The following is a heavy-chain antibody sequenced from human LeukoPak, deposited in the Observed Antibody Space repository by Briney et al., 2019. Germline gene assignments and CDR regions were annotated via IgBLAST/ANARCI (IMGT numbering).Heavy chain of an antibody. Sequence: SETLSLTCAVYGGSFSGYYWSWIRQPPGKGLEWIGEINHSGSTNYDPSLKSRVTISVDTSKNQFSLKLSSVTAADTAVYYCARGNYYDSSGYYYFDYWGQGTLVTVSS. V-gene: IGHV4-34*01. D-gene: IGHD3-22*01. CDR2: INHSGST. CDR3: ARGNYYDSSGYYYFDY. J-gene: IGHJ4*02. CDR1: GGSFSGYY.